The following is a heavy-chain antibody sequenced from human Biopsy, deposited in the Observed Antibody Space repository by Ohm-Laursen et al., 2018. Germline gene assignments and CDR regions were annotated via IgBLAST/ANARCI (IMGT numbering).Heavy chain of an antibody. CDR3: GNEVHGRDY. CDR1: GKTFSDYQ. D-gene: IGHD2-15*01. Sequence: SDTLSLTCVVFGKTFSDYQWSWIRQPPGKGLEWIGQINQAGTTNYNPSLKSRVSISADASKYEFSLRLTSVTAADTAVYLCGNEVHGRDYWGPGAQVTVSS. V-gene: IGHV4-34*08. J-gene: IGHJ4*02. CDR2: INQAGTT.